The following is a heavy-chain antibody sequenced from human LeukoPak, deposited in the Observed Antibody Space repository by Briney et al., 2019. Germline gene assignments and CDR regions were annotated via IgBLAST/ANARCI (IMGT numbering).Heavy chain of an antibody. CDR3: ARDLGHSSGWYGGAFDI. CDR2: INPNSGGT. J-gene: IGHJ3*02. CDR1: GYTFTGYY. V-gene: IGHV1-2*02. Sequence: ASVKVSCKASGYTFTGYYTHWVRQAPGQGLEWMGWINPNSGGTNYAQKFQGRVTMTRDTSISTAYMELSRLRSDDTAVYYCARDLGHSSGWYGGAFDIWGQGTMVTVSS. D-gene: IGHD6-19*01.